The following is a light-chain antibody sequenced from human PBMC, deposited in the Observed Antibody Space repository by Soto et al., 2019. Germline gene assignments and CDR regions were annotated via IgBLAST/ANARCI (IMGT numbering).Light chain of an antibody. V-gene: IGKV1-39*01. CDR2: GAS. CDR1: QSISSY. Sequence: DIQMTQSPSSLSASVGDRVTITCRTSQSISSYLNWYQQKPGKAPNLLIYGASSLQSGVPSRFSGGGSGTDFTLTISSLQPEDIATYYCQQSYSTRFTFGPGTKVDIK. CDR3: QQSYSTRFT. J-gene: IGKJ3*01.